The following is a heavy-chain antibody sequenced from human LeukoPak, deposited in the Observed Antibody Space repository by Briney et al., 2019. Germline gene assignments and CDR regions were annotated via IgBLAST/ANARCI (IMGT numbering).Heavy chain of an antibody. CDR2: LYYSGST. CDR3: ARDNVLLWFGENAFDI. J-gene: IGHJ3*02. V-gene: IGHV4-30-4*08. CDR1: GGSISSDNFY. D-gene: IGHD3-10*01. Sequence: PSQTLSLTCTVSGGSISSDNFYWSWIRQPPGKGLEWIGYLYYSGSTYYNPYLKSRVTISGDTSKNQFSLKLSSVTAADTAVYYCARDNVLLWFGENAFDIWGQGTMVTVSS.